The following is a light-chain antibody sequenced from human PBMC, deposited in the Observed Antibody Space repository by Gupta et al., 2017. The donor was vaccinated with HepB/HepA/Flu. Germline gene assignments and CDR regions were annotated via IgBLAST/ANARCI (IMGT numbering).Light chain of an antibody. J-gene: IGKJ1*01. CDR3: QQSYSTPLT. CDR1: QSISNY. CDR2: AAS. V-gene: IGKV1-39*01. Sequence: DIQMTQSPSSLSASVGDRDTITCRASQSISNYLNWYHQKPGDAPKLLIYAASTLQSRVASWFSGSGSRTYFILTISILQPEYFASYYFQQSYSTPLTFGQGTQVEIK.